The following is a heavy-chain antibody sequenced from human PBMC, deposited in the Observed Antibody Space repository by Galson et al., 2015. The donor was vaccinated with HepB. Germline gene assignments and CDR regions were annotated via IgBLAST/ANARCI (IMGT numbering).Heavy chain of an antibody. V-gene: IGHV3-30-3*01. CDR1: GFTFSSYA. D-gene: IGHD1-26*01. CDR2: ISYDGSNK. Sequence: SLRLSCAASGFTFSSYAMHWVRQAPGKGLEWVAVISYDGSNKYYADSVKGRFTISRDNSKYTLYLQMNSLRAEDTAVYYCARASAGSSAPHDYWGQGTLVTVSS. J-gene: IGHJ4*02. CDR3: ARASAGSSAPHDY.